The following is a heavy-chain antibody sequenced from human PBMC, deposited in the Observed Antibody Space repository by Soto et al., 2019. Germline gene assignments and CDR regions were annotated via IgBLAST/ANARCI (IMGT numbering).Heavy chain of an antibody. V-gene: IGHV3-30*04. D-gene: IGHD2-15*01. CDR3: ARQAMVAPKYPYSCMDV. CDR1: GFTFRGFA. J-gene: IGHJ6*02. Sequence: GGSLRLSCEASGFTFRGFAVHWIRQAPDRXLEWVTLISSDGSNQYFADSVKGRFTISRDDSKNTLSLHMNSLTTEDTAVYSCARQAMVAPKYPYSCMDVWGRGTLVTVSS. CDR2: ISSDGSNQ.